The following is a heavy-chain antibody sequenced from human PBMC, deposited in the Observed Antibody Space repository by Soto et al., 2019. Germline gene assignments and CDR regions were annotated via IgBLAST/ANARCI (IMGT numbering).Heavy chain of an antibody. V-gene: IGHV1-46*01. J-gene: IGHJ4*02. CDR1: GYSFTGNY. Sequence: QVQLVQSGAEVKESGASVKISCKASGYSFTGNYVHWLRQAPGQGLEWMGILDPSGGNTIYAQSFLDRLSVSRDTSPATVYLELVKLTSDDTAVYYCARGIGEASAEAWSTLDNWGQGTLLTVSS. D-gene: IGHD2-21*01. CDR2: LDPSGGNT. CDR3: ARGIGEASAEAWSTLDN.